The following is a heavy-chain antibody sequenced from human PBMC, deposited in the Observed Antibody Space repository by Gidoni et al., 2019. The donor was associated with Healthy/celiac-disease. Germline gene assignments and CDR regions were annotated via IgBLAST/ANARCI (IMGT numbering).Heavy chain of an antibody. Sequence: QVQLVQSGAEVKKPGASVKVSCMASGYTFPSYYMHWVRQAPGQGLEWMGIINPSGGSTSYAQKFQGRVTMTRDTSTSTVYMELSSLRSEDTAVYYCARTTTVVTGKWDHFDYWGQGTLVTVSS. CDR1: GYTFPSYY. V-gene: IGHV1-46*01. D-gene: IGHD4-17*01. J-gene: IGHJ4*02. CDR3: ARTTTVVTGKWDHFDY. CDR2: INPSGGST.